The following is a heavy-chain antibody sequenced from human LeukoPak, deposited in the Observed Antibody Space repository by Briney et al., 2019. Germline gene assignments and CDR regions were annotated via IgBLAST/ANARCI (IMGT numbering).Heavy chain of an antibody. Sequence: GGSVRLSCAASGFTFTSYTMSWVRQAPGKGLEWVSSITNSGVHTYYTDSLKGRFTISRDNANNSLYLQMNSLSAEDTAIYYCARQPQVAHFDYWGQGTPVSVSS. J-gene: IGHJ4*02. CDR2: ITNSGVHT. CDR3: ARQPQVAHFDY. V-gene: IGHV3-21*01. D-gene: IGHD2-15*01. CDR1: GFTFTSYT.